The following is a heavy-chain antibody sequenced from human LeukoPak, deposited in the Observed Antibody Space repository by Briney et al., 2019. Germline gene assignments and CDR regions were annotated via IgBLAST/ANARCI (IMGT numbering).Heavy chain of an antibody. CDR1: GGSISSYS. V-gene: IGHV4-59*01. CDR2: IYYSGST. CDR3: AKGQWELPMRAFDY. D-gene: IGHD1-26*01. Sequence: SETLSLTCTVSGGSISSYSWSWIRQPPGKGLEWIGYIYYSGSTNYNPSLKSRVTISVDTSKNQFSLRLSSVTAADTAVYYCAKGQWELPMRAFDYWGQGTLVTVSS. J-gene: IGHJ4*02.